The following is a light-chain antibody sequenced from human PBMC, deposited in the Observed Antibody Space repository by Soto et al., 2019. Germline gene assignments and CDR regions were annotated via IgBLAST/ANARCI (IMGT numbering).Light chain of an antibody. J-gene: IGLJ1*01. Sequence: QSALTQPASVSGSPGQSITISCTGTSSDVGGYKYVSWYQQHPGKAPQLMIYEVTNRPSGVSNRFSGSKSGNTASLTISGLQAEYEADYYCSSYTSRSTLGVFGSGTKLTVL. CDR1: SSDVGGYKY. CDR2: EVT. V-gene: IGLV2-14*01. CDR3: SSYTSRSTLGV.